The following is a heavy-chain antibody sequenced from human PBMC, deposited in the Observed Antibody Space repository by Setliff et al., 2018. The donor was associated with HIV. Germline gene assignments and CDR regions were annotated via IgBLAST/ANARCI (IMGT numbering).Heavy chain of an antibody. CDR1: GFTFSSYW. V-gene: IGHV3-7*03. CDR3: AKVGA. CDR2: INQDGSKK. J-gene: IGHJ4*02. Sequence: GGSLRLSCAASGFTFSSYWVSWVRQAPGKGLQWVANINQDGSKKFYADSVKGRFTISRDNSKNTLYLQMNSLRAEDTAVYYCAKVGAWGQGTLVTVSS.